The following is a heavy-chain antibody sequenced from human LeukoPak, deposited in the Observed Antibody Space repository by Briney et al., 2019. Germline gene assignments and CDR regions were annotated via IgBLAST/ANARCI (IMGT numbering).Heavy chain of an antibody. V-gene: IGHV3-23*01. CDR2: ISGSGSST. D-gene: IGHD3-22*01. CDR3: AKDLPYYYDSSGSGDAFDI. CDR1: GFIFSNYG. J-gene: IGHJ3*02. Sequence: GGSLRLSCAASGFIFSNYGMNWVRQAPGKGLDWVSSISGSGSSTYYAESVKGRVTISRDNSQSTLYLQMNSLRAEDTAIYYCAKDLPYYYDSSGSGDAFDIWAEGQWSPSLQ.